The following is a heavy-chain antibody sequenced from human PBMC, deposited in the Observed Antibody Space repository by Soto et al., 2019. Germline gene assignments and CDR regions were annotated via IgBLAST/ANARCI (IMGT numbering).Heavy chain of an antibody. J-gene: IGHJ3*02. CDR2: ISGSGGST. V-gene: IGHV3-23*01. Sequence: PGGSLRLSCAASGFTFSSYAMSWVRQAPGKGLEWVSAISGSGGSTYYADSVKGRFTISRDNSKNTLYLQMNSLGAEDTAVYYCAKDWLLRGVIIDAFDIWGQGTMVTVSS. CDR3: AKDWLLRGVIIDAFDI. CDR1: GFTFSSYA. D-gene: IGHD3-10*01.